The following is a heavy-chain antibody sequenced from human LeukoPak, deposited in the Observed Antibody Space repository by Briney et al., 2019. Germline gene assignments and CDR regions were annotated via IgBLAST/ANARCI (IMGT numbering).Heavy chain of an antibody. J-gene: IGHJ4*02. CDR2: IYSGGGT. D-gene: IGHD6-19*01. Sequence: GGSLRLSCAASGFSVSNDYVSWVRQAPGKGLEWVSVIYSGGGTFYADSVKGRFTISRDNSKNAVYLQMNSLRAEDTALYYCARDPNGWYQFDYWGQGTLVTVSS. CDR3: ARDPNGWYQFDY. CDR1: GFSVSNDY. V-gene: IGHV3-53*01.